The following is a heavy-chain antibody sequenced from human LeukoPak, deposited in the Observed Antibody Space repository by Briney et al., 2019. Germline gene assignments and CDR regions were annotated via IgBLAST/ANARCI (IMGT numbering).Heavy chain of an antibody. CDR1: GGSIGSYY. CDR3: ARGGRFGGHDAFDI. V-gene: IGHV4-59*01. D-gene: IGHD3-10*01. J-gene: IGHJ3*02. Sequence: PSETLSLTCTVSGGSIGSYYWSWIRQPPGKGLEWIGYIYYSGSTNYNPSLKSRVTISVDTSKNQFSLKLSSVTAADTAVYYCARGGRFGGHDAFDIWGQGTMVTVSA. CDR2: IYYSGST.